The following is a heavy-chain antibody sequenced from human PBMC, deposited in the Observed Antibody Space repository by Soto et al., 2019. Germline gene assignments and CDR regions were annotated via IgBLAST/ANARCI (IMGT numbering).Heavy chain of an antibody. CDR3: ARGGYSSTWSNLLDRSGLDV. J-gene: IGHJ6*02. V-gene: IGHV1-69*06. CDR2: IVPLFRTT. Sequence: QVQLVQSGAEAKKPGSSVKVSCKTSGGTFSSYAISWVRQAPGQGLEWMGGIVPLFRTTNYAQKFQGRVTITADTSTYTVYMERSGLRSGDTAVYYCARGGYSSTWSNLLDRSGLDVGGQGTTVTVSS. CDR1: GGTFSSYA. D-gene: IGHD6-13*01.